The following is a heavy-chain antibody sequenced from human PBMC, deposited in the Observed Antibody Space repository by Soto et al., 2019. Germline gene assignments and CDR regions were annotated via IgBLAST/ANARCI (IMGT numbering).Heavy chain of an antibody. Sequence: EVQLVESGGGLVQPGRSLRLSCAASGFTFDDYAMHWVRQAPGKGLEWVSGISWNSGSIGYADSLKGRFTISRDNAKNSLYLQMNSLRAEDTALYYCAKDLLLFGVVSSPFYGMDVWGQGTTVTVSS. CDR1: GFTFDDYA. CDR2: ISWNSGSI. V-gene: IGHV3-9*01. J-gene: IGHJ6*02. D-gene: IGHD3-3*01. CDR3: AKDLLLFGVVSSPFYGMDV.